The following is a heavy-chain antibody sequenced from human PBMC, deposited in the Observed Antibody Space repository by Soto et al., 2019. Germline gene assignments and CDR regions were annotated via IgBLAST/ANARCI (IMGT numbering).Heavy chain of an antibody. J-gene: IGHJ3*02. Sequence: GGSLRLSCAASRFTFSDFYMSWIRQAPGEGLEWVSYISSTGRTIYYADSVRGRFTISRDDAKNSLYLQMNSLRAEDKAVYYCSSSYGGNAHFAFDIWGQGTMVTVSS. D-gene: IGHD4-17*01. CDR1: RFTFSDFY. CDR3: SSSYGGNAHFAFDI. V-gene: IGHV3-11*01. CDR2: ISSTGRTI.